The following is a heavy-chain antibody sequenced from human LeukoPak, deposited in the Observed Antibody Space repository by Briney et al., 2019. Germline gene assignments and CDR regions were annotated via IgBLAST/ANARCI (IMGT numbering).Heavy chain of an antibody. Sequence: PSETLSLTCTVSGGSISSSSYYWGWIRQPPGKGLEWIGSIYYSGSTYYNPSLKSRVTISVDTSKNQFSLKLSSVTAADTAVYYCAREVGNIAVAGTRGGWFDPWGQGTLVTVSS. D-gene: IGHD6-19*01. V-gene: IGHV4-39*07. CDR1: GGSISSSSYY. CDR3: AREVGNIAVAGTRGGWFDP. CDR2: IYYSGST. J-gene: IGHJ5*02.